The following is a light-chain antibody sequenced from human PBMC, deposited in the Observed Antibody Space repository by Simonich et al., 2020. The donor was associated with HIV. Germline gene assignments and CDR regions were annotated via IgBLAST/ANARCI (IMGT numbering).Light chain of an antibody. Sequence: QSALTQPASVSGSPGQSITISCTGTNSDVGSYNLVSWYQQHPGKAPKLMIYEGSKRPSGVSKRFSGSKSGNTASLTISGLQAEDEADYYCCSYAGSSTYVFGTGTKVTVL. V-gene: IGLV2-23*01. CDR1: NSDVGSYNL. J-gene: IGLJ1*01. CDR2: EGS. CDR3: CSYAGSSTYV.